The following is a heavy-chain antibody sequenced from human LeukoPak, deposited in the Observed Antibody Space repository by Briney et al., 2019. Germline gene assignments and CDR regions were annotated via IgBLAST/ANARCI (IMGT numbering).Heavy chain of an antibody. V-gene: IGHV3-23*01. CDR3: AKDDAWLQYGN. Sequence: GGSLRLPCAASGFTFSSHGMNWVRQAPGKGLEWVSGISPNGVITYYADSVKGRFTIFRDNSKGTVYLQMNSLRPEDTAVYYCAKDDAWLQYGNWGRGTLVTVSS. D-gene: IGHD5-24*01. CDR2: ISPNGVIT. CDR1: GFTFSSHG. J-gene: IGHJ4*02.